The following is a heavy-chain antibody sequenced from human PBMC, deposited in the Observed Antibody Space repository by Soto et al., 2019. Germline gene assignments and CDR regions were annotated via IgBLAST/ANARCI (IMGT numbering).Heavy chain of an antibody. CDR2: IYWNDDK. J-gene: IGHJ3*02. D-gene: IGHD1-26*01. CDR1: GFSLITPALG. Sequence: SGPTLVNPTQPLTLTCTFSGFSLITPALGVGWIRQPPGKALEWLALIYWNDDKRYSPSLKNRLTITKDTSKNHVVLTMTNMDPVDTATYYCAHRHELGSFDIWGQGTKVTV. CDR3: AHRHELGSFDI. V-gene: IGHV2-5*01.